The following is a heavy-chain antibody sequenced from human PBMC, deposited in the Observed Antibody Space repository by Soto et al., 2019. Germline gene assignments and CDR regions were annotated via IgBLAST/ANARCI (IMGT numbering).Heavy chain of an antibody. CDR2: IYWNDDK. CDR3: ATRPHTVLASGCSYSRALFDY. Sequence: SVPTLVNPTHTLTLTCTFSRFSLSTSGVGVGWIRQPPGKALEWLALIYWNDDKRYSPSRKSRPTITKNTSKNQVVLTMPNMEPVDTATYYCATRPHTVLASGCSYSRALFDYSGKGSLVTV. D-gene: IGHD2-15*01. CDR1: RFSLSTSGVG. J-gene: IGHJ4*02. V-gene: IGHV2-5*01.